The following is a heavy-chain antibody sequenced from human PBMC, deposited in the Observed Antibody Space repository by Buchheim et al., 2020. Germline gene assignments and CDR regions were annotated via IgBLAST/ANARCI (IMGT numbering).Heavy chain of an antibody. CDR3: AKVSRWLLGWFDY. CDR1: GFTFSSYG. Sequence: QVQLVESGGGVVQPGRSLRLSCAASGFTFSSYGMHWVRQAPGKGLEWVAVISYDGSNKYYADSVKGRFTISRDNSKNTLYLQMNSLRAEDTAVYYCAKVSRWLLGWFDYWGQGTL. D-gene: IGHD3-22*01. J-gene: IGHJ4*02. V-gene: IGHV3-30*18. CDR2: ISYDGSNK.